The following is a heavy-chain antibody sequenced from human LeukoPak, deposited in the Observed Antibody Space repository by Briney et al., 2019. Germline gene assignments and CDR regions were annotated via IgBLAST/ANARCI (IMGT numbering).Heavy chain of an antibody. J-gene: IGHJ5*02. CDR2: IYYSGST. Sequence: SETLSLTCTVSGGSISSYYWSWIRQPPGKGLEWIGYIYYSGSTNYNPSLKSRVTISVDTPKNQFSLKLSSVTAADTAVYYCARVEYSSSSDLNWFDPWGQGTLVTVSS. V-gene: IGHV4-59*01. CDR3: ARVEYSSSSDLNWFDP. CDR1: GGSISSYY. D-gene: IGHD6-6*01.